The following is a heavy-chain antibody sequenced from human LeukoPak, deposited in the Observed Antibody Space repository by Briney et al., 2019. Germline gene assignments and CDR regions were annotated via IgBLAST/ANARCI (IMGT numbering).Heavy chain of an antibody. CDR3: ARSRGAIVGY. V-gene: IGHV6-1*01. Sequence: SQTLSLTCAISGDSVSSNSAAWNWIRQSPSRGLEWLGRTYYRSKWVNDYATSVKSRISINPDISANQFSLQLNSVTTEDTAVYYCARSRGAIVGYWGQGTLVTVSS. CDR2: TYYRSKWVN. CDR1: GDSVSSNSAA. J-gene: IGHJ4*02.